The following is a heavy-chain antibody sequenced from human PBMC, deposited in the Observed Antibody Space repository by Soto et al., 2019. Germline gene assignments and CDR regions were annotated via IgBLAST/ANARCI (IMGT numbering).Heavy chain of an antibody. Sequence: PRLSCAASGFTFSTFNMNWVRQAPGKGLEWVSSITNSAYTSYADSVKGRFTISRDNAKNSLYLQMNSLRAADTAVYYCGLYDALFFDFWGQGALVTVSS. CDR2: ITNSAYT. D-gene: IGHD2-8*01. CDR3: GLYDALFFDF. CDR1: GFTFSTFN. J-gene: IGHJ4*02. V-gene: IGHV3-21*01.